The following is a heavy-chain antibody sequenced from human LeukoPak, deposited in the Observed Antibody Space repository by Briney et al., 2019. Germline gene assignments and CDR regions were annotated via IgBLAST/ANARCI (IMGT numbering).Heavy chain of an antibody. J-gene: IGHJ3*02. V-gene: IGHV3-7*01. CDR1: GFTFSSYW. D-gene: IGHD3-10*02. CDR2: IKQDGSEK. Sequence: GGSLRLSCAASGFTFSSYWMSWVRQAPGKGLEWVANIKQDGSEKYYVDSVKGRFTISRDNAKNSLYLQMNSLRAEDTAVYYCARGRLRRSGSYYRNDAFDIWGQGTMVTVSS. CDR3: ARGRLRRSGSYYRNDAFDI.